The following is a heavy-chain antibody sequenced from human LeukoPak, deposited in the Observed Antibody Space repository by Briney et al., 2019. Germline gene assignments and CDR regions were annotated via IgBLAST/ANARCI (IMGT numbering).Heavy chain of an antibody. V-gene: IGHV4-31*03. D-gene: IGHD3-10*01. CDR2: IYYSGST. CDR3: AWAGMVRGVLFDY. CDR1: VGSISSGGYY. Sequence: PSQTLSLTCTVSVGSISSGGYYCSWIRQHPGKGVEWLGYIYYSGSTYYNPSLKSRVTISVDTSKNQFSLKLSSVTAADTAVYYCAWAGMVRGVLFDYWGQGTLVTVSS. J-gene: IGHJ4*02.